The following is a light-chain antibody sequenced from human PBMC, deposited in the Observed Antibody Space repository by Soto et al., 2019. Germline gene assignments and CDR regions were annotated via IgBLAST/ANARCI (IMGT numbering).Light chain of an antibody. CDR1: QGISSY. J-gene: IGKJ5*01. CDR3: QPRNSYPIT. V-gene: IGKV1-9*01. Sequence: DIQLTQSPSFLSASVGDRVTITCRASQGISSYLAWYQQKPGKAPNLLIHTASTLQSGVPSRFSGSGSGTDFTLTISRLQPEDFATYYCQPRNSYPITFGQGTRLEIK. CDR2: TAS.